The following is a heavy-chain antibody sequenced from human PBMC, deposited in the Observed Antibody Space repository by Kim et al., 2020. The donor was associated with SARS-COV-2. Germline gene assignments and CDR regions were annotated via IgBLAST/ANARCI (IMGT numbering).Heavy chain of an antibody. J-gene: IGHJ4*02. V-gene: IGHV3-23*01. CDR1: GFTFSSYA. Sequence: GGSLRLSCAASGFTFSSYAMSWVRQAPGKGLEWVSAISGSGGSTYYADSVKGRFTISRDNSKNTLYLQMNSLRAEDTAVYYCADQSGPVPGSITSITIFGVASPDWGQGTLVTVSS. CDR3: ADQSGPVPGSITSITIFGVASPD. D-gene: IGHD3-3*01. CDR2: ISGSGGST.